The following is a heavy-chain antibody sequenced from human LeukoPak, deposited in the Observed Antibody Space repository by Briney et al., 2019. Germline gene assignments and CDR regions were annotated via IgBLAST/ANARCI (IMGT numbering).Heavy chain of an antibody. J-gene: IGHJ4*02. CDR2: INPNSGGT. CDR3: ARGREYTSYDY. CDR1: GYTFTDSY. D-gene: IGHD6-6*01. Sequence: GASVKVSCKASGYTFTDSYLYWVRQAPGQGLEWMGWINPNSGGTNYAQKFQGRVIMTRDKSINTAYMELSSLRSDDTAVYYCARGREYTSYDYWGQGTLVTVSS. V-gene: IGHV1-2*02.